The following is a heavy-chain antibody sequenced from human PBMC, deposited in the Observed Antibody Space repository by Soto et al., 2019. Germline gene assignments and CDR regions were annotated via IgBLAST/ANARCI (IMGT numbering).Heavy chain of an antibody. CDR3: ARDRQLEGVYYYYYYMDV. V-gene: IGHV3-48*01. CDR1: GFTFSSYS. CDR2: ISSSSTI. J-gene: IGHJ6*03. Sequence: PGGSLRLSCAASGFTFSSYSMNWVRQAPGKGLEWVSYISSSSTIYYADSVKGRFTISRDNAKNSLYLQMNSLRAEDTAVYYCARDRQLEGVYYYYYYMDVWGKGTTVTVSS. D-gene: IGHD2-8*01.